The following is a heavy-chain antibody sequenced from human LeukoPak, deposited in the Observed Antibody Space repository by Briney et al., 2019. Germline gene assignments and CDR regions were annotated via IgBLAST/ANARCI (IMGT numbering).Heavy chain of an antibody. CDR2: ISSSSSYI. J-gene: IGHJ4*02. CDR1: GFTFSSYS. Sequence: KAGGSLRLSCAASGFTFSSYSMNWVRQAPGKGLEWVSSISSSSSYIYYADSVKGRFTISRDNAKNSLYLQMNSLRVEDTAVYYCARAASYYFESSVYYYLPLDYWGQGTLVTVSS. V-gene: IGHV3-21*01. CDR3: ARAASYYFESSVYYYLPLDY. D-gene: IGHD3-22*01.